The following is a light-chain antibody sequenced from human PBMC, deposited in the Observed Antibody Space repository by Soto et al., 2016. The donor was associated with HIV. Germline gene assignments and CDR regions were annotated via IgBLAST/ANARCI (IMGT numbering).Light chain of an antibody. CDR2: KTS. Sequence: IQMTQFPSTLSASIGDRVTITCRASQSVSVWLAWYQQKPGKAPNLLIFKTSTLETGVPSRFSASGSGTDFTLTLSSVQPDDVGTYYCQQYNSVPWTFGQGTKLEMK. V-gene: IGKV1-5*03. J-gene: IGKJ1*01. CDR1: QSVSVW. CDR3: QQYNSVPWT.